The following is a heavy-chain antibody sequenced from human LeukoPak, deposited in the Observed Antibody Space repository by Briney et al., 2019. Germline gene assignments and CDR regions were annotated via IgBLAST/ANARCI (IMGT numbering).Heavy chain of an antibody. D-gene: IGHD6-6*01. CDR1: GFTFSSYA. CDR2: ISGSGGST. J-gene: IGHJ4*02. CDR3: ARAVSSKVYFDY. Sequence: AGGSLRLSCAASGFTFSSYAMSWVRQAPGKGLEWVSAISGSGGSTYYADSVKGRFTIPRDNSKNTLYLQMNSLRAEDTAVYSCARAVSSKVYFDYWGQGTLVTVSS. V-gene: IGHV3-23*01.